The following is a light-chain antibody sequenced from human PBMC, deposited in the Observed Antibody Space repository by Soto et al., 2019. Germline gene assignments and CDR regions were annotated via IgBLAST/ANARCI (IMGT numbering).Light chain of an antibody. Sequence: QSALTQPPSVSGSPGQSVTISCTGTSSDVGRYNRVSWYQQPPGTVPKLIIYDVTNRPSGVPDRFSGSKSGNTASLTISGLQAEDEADYYCSSYRNSSTLDVFGGGTKLTVL. CDR2: DVT. V-gene: IGLV2-18*02. CDR3: SSYRNSSTLDV. CDR1: SSDVGRYNR. J-gene: IGLJ2*01.